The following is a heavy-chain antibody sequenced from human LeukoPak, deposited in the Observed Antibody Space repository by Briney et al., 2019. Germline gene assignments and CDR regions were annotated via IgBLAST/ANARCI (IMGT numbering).Heavy chain of an antibody. CDR2: IYYSGST. J-gene: IGHJ5*02. D-gene: IGHD3-16*02. CDR3: AREGELSRFDP. V-gene: IGHV4-59*01. Sequence: SETLSLTCTVSGCSISSYYWSWIRQPPGKGLEWIGYIYYSGSTNYNPSLRSRVTISVDTSKNQFSLKLSSVTAADTAVYYCAREGELSRFDPWGQGTLVTVSS. CDR1: GCSISSYY.